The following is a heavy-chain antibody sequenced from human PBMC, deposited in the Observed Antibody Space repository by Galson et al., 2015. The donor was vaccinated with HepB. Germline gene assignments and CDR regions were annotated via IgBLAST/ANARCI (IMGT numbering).Heavy chain of an antibody. D-gene: IGHD5-18*01. Sequence: SLRLSCAASGFTLSQYWMSWVRQAPGKGLEWVANIKHDGSQRNYVDSVRGRFTISRDNTKNSLYLQINSLRAEDTAVYYCARDSIRCYGCAFDLWGQGTMVTVSS. CDR3: ARDSIRCYGCAFDL. CDR1: GFTLSQYW. CDR2: IKHDGSQR. J-gene: IGHJ3*01. V-gene: IGHV3-7*03.